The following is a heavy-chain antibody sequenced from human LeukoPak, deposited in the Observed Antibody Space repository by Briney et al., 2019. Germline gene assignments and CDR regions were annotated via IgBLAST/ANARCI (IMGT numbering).Heavy chain of an antibody. V-gene: IGHV4-39*01. CDR3: ARQDEACTRDY. Sequence: SETLSLTCTVSGGSISSSSYYWGWIRQPPGKGLEWIGSIYYSGSTYYNPSLKSRVTISVDTSKNQFSLKLSSVTAADTAVYYCARQDEACTRDYWGQGTLVTVSS. CDR2: IYYSGST. CDR1: GGSISSSSYY. D-gene: IGHD2-8*01. J-gene: IGHJ4*02.